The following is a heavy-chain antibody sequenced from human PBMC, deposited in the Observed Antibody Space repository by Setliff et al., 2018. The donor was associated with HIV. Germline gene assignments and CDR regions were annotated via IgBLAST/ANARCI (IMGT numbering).Heavy chain of an antibody. CDR2: ISSKRTSI. V-gene: IGHV3-48*01. Sequence: PGGSLRLSCAASGFTFSAYAMYWVRQAPGKGLEWISYISSKRTSIYYADSVKGRFTISRDNDRNSLYLQMNGLRAEDTAVYYCARGPTTVTNYYYYYMDVWGKGTTVTVSS. D-gene: IGHD4-17*01. J-gene: IGHJ6*03. CDR1: GFTFSAYA. CDR3: ARGPTTVTNYYYYYMDV.